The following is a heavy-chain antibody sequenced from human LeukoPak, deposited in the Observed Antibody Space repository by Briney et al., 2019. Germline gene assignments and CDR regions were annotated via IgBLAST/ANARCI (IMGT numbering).Heavy chain of an antibody. CDR2: IYYSGST. Sequence: PSETLSLTXTVSGGSISSYYWSWIRQPPGKGLGWIGYIYYSGSTNYNPSLKSRVTISVDTSKNQFSLKLSSVTAADTAVYYCARENSSGYYNWFDPWGQGTLVTVSS. CDR3: ARENSSGYYNWFDP. CDR1: GGSISSYY. V-gene: IGHV4-59*01. D-gene: IGHD3-22*01. J-gene: IGHJ5*02.